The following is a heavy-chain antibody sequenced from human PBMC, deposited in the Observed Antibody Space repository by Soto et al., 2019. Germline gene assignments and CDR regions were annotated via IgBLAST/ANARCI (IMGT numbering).Heavy chain of an antibody. CDR1: GYPVTAYY. J-gene: IGHJ3*02. V-gene: IGHV1-2*02. CDR3: ARGGGVGVAGSAAFDM. D-gene: IGHD3-3*01. Sequence: QLHLVQSGAVVKKPGASVTVSCSASGYPVTAYYMHWVRQAPGRGLEWMGGINPATGAAKYTQTLEGRVTMTRDPSTSPVFMELSGLTSEDTAVFYCARGGGVGVAGSAAFDMWGQGTLVTVSS. CDR2: INPATGAA.